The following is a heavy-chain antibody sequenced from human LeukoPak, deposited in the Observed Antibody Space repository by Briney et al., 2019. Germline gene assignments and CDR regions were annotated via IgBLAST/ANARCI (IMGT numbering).Heavy chain of an antibody. Sequence: GSSVTVSCKASGGTFNISGISWVRQAPGQGLEWMGGIISFFGAAHYIQKFQGRLTITADESTSTAYMELSSLTSEDTAVYYCTRDPSVDYDLLSHWFDPWGQGTLVTVSS. D-gene: IGHD3-9*01. CDR2: IISFFGAA. CDR3: TRDPSVDYDLLSHWFDP. CDR1: GGTFNISG. V-gene: IGHV1-69*01. J-gene: IGHJ5*02.